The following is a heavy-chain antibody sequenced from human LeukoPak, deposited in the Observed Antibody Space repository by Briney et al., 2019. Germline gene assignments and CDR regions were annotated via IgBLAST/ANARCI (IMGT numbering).Heavy chain of an antibody. CDR2: IIPILGIA. CDR1: GGTFSSYA. CDR3: ARGTWIQLLDY. V-gene: IGHV1-69*04. Sequence: VASVKVSCKASGGTFSSYAISWVRQAPGQGLEWMGRIIPILGIANYAQKFQGRVTITADKSTSTAYMELSSLRSEDTAVYYCARGTWIQLLDYWGQGTLVTVSS. J-gene: IGHJ4*02. D-gene: IGHD5-18*01.